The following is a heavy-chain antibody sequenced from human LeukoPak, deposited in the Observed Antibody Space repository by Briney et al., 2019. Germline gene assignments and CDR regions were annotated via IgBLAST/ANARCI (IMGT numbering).Heavy chain of an antibody. V-gene: IGHV3-23*01. D-gene: IGHD3-16*02. CDR2: IIGSGGST. J-gene: IGHJ3*02. CDR3: AKDYYDYVWGSYRPHDAFDI. Sequence: PGGSLRLSCAASGFTFSSYAMSWVRQAPGKGLEWVSAIIGSGGSTYYADSVKGRFTISRDNSKNTLYLQMNSLRAEDTAVYYCAKDYYDYVWGSYRPHDAFDIWGQGTMVTVSS. CDR1: GFTFSSYA.